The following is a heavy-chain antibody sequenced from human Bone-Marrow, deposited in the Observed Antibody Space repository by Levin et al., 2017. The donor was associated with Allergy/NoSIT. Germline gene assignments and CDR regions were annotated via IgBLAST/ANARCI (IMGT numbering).Heavy chain of an antibody. J-gene: IGHJ4*02. Sequence: PGGSLRLSCKASGFTFSTTWMSWVRQAPGKGLEWVGHIKTSSDGETTHYAAPVKGRFTISREDAINTLYLELNSLKSEDSAVYYCTTVEQDFDYWGQGTRVTVSS. V-gene: IGHV3-15*01. CDR3: TTVEQDFDY. CDR2: IKTSSDGETT. D-gene: IGHD1/OR15-1a*01. CDR1: GFTFSTTW.